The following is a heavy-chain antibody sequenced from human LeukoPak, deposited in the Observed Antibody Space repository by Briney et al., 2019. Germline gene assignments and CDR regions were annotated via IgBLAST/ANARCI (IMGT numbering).Heavy chain of an antibody. CDR3: ARGEYCGGDCYSD. D-gene: IGHD2-21*02. CDR2: ISSGSSYI. Sequence: PGGSLRLSCAASGFTFSSYSMNWVRQAPGTGLEWVSSISSGSSYIYYADSVKGRFTISRDNAKNSLYLQMNSLRAEDTAVYYCARGEYCGGDCYSDWGQGTLVTVSS. CDR1: GFTFSSYS. J-gene: IGHJ4*02. V-gene: IGHV3-21*01.